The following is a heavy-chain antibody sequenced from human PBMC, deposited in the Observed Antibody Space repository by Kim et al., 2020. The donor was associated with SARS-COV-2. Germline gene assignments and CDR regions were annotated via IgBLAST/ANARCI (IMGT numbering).Heavy chain of an antibody. D-gene: IGHD5-18*01. Sequence: SETLSLTCTVSGCSISSYYWSWIRQPPGKGLEWIGYIYYSGSTNYNPSLKSRVTISVDTSKNQFSLNLSSVTAADTAVYYCARDSPRGTAMGLAWYYYV. J-gene: IGHJ6*01. CDR2: IYYSGST. CDR3: ARDSPRGTAMGLAWYYYV. CDR1: GCSISSYY. V-gene: IGHV4-59*01.